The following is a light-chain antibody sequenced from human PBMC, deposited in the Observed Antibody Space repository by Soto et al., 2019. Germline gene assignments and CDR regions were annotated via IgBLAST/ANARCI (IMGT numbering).Light chain of an antibody. J-gene: IGLJ1*01. CDR1: SSNIGAGYD. CDR2: GIF. V-gene: IGLV1-40*01. CDR3: PSYDNSLSGSEV. Sequence: QSVLTQPPSVSGAPGQRVTISCTGSSSNIGAGYDVHWYQQLPGAAPTLLIFGIFNRPSGVSERFSGSRSGASASLAIAGLQAEDEADYYCPSYDNSLSGSEVFGTGTKLTVL.